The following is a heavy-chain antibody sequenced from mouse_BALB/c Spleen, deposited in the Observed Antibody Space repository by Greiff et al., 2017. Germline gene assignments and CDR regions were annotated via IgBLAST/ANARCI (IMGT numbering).Heavy chain of an antibody. J-gene: IGHJ3*01. Sequence: VQLQQSGAELVKPGASVKLSCTASGFNIKDTYMHWVKQRPEQGLEWIGRIDPANGNTKYDPKFQGKATITADTSSNTAYLQLSSRTSEDTAVYYCAIYYYGSSAWFAYWGQGTLVTVSA. CDR3: AIYYYGSSAWFAY. CDR2: IDPANGNT. V-gene: IGHV14-3*02. CDR1: GFNIKDTY. D-gene: IGHD1-1*01.